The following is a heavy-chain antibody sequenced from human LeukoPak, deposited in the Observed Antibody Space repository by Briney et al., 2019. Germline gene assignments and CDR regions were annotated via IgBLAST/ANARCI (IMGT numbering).Heavy chain of an antibody. CDR3: ARAYCSGGSCYPFDY. V-gene: IGHV3-23*01. Sequence: GGSLRLSCAASGFTFSNYGMSWVRQAPGKGLEWVSAISGGGGITYYADSVMGRFTISRDNSKNTLYLQMNSLRAEDTAVYYCARAYCSGGSCYPFDYWGQGTLVTVSS. CDR2: ISGGGGIT. D-gene: IGHD2-15*01. J-gene: IGHJ4*02. CDR1: GFTFSNYG.